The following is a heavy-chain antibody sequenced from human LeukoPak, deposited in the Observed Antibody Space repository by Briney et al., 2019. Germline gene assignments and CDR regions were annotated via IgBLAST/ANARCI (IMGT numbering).Heavy chain of an antibody. V-gene: IGHV3-23*01. CDR2: ISGSGVNT. Sequence: GGSLRLSCLASGFTFSNFAMTWVRQAPGKGLEWVSVISGSGVNTYYADSVNGRFTISRDKSKNTLYLQMNNLRADDTAIYHCAKLSMVTALSYFDHWGQGTLVTVSS. CDR3: AKLSMVTALSYFDH. J-gene: IGHJ4*02. CDR1: GFTFSNFA. D-gene: IGHD2-21*02.